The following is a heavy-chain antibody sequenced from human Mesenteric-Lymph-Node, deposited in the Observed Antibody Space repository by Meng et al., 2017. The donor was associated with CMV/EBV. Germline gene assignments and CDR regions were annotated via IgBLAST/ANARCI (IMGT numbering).Heavy chain of an antibody. CDR1: GFTFSSYA. V-gene: IGHV3-30*04. J-gene: IGHJ6*02. CDR3: ARDRLVIIGLYYYYYGMDV. D-gene: IGHD3-9*01. CDR2: ISYDGSNK. Sequence: GESLKISCAASGFTFSSYAMHWVRQAPGKGLEWVAVISYDGSNKYYADSVKGRFTISRDNSKNTLYLQMNSLRAEDTAVHYCARDRLVIIGLYYYYYGMDVWGQGTTVTVSS.